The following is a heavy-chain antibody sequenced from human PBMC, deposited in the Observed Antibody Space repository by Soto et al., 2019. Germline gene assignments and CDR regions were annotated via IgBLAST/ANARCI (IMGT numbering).Heavy chain of an antibody. CDR1: GASIIWSDW. V-gene: IGHV4-4*02. Sequence: SETRSLTCTVSGASIIWSDWWSCVRQTPEKGLEWIGEIFHSGTTNYHPSLKSRVTISQDKSKNQFSLNLTSGTAADTAVYSCVRMSVVGYFDYWGRGSLVTVSA. D-gene: IGHD3-22*01. CDR3: VRMSVVGYFDY. J-gene: IGHJ4*02. CDR2: IFHSGTT.